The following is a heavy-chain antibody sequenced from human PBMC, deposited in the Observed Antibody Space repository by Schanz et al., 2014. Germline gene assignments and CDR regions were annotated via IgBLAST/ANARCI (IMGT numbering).Heavy chain of an antibody. CDR2: ISSSGTTI. J-gene: IGHJ3*02. Sequence: EVYLVESGGGLVQPGGSLRLSCAASGFTFFTYNMNWVRQAPGKGLEWVSYISSSGTTIYYADSVKGRFTISSDNSKNTLYLQLNSLRAEDTAVYYCARENLNWEAFDIWGQGTVVTVSS. CDR3: ARENLNWEAFDI. D-gene: IGHD7-27*01. CDR1: GFTFFTYN. V-gene: IGHV3-48*01.